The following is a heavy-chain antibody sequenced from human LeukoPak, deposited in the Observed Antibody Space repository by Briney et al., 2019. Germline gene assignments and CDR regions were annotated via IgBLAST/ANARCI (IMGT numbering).Heavy chain of an antibody. J-gene: IGHJ5*02. CDR1: AFSFSSNP. CDR3: ARDPQHCWFDT. CDR2: ISSSSSVI. V-gene: IGHV3-48*02. Sequence: AGSLRLSCAASAFSFSSNPMSWVRQAQGQGLEWDSYISSSSSVIQYADSVKGRFTISRDNAKNSLYLQMNSLRDEDTAGYYCARDPQHCWFDTWGQGTLVTVSS.